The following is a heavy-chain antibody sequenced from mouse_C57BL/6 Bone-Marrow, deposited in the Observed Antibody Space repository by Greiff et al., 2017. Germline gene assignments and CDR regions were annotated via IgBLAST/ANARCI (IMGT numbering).Heavy chain of an antibody. CDR2: ISSGGSYT. CDR3: ARYYDYDSRFAY. J-gene: IGHJ3*01. V-gene: IGHV5-6*01. D-gene: IGHD2-4*01. CDR1: GFTFSSYG. Sequence: DVHLVESGGDLVKPGGSLKLSCAASGFTFSSYGMSWVRQTPDKRLEWVATISSGGSYTYYPDSVKGRFTISRDNAKNTLYLKMSSLKSEDTAMYYCARYYDYDSRFAYWGQGTLVTVSA.